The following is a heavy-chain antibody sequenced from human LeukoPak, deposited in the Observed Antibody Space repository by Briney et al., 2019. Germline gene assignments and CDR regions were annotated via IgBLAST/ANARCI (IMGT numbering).Heavy chain of an antibody. CDR1: GGSISSSSYY. D-gene: IGHD2-2*01. CDR2: IYYSGST. V-gene: IGHV4-39*07. J-gene: IGHJ6*02. CDR3: ARRFGVPAATHLYYYYYGMDV. Sequence: SETLSLTCTVSGGSISSSSYYWGWIRQPPGKGLEWIGSIYYSGSTYYSPSLKSRVTISVDTSKNQFSLKLSSVTAADTAVYYCARRFGVPAATHLYYYYYGMDVWGQGTTVTVSS.